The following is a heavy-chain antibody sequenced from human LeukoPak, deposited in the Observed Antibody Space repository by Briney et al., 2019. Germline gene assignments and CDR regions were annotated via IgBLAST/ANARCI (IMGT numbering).Heavy chain of an antibody. CDR3: ARDHRAWLGFYYYYYMDV. CDR1: GFTFSSYG. Sequence: GGSLRLSCAASGFTFSSYGMSWVRQAPGKGLEWVSCISSSSRYIYYADSVKGRFTISRDNAKNSLYLQMNSLRAEDTAVYYCARDHRAWLGFYYYYYMDVWGKGTTVTVSS. J-gene: IGHJ6*03. CDR2: ISSSSRYI. D-gene: IGHD3-22*01. V-gene: IGHV3-21*04.